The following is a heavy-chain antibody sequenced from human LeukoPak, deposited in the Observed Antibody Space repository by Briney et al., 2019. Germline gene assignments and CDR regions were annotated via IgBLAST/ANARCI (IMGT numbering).Heavy chain of an antibody. D-gene: IGHD6-13*01. CDR2: ISYSGST. CDR3: ARLRSTAIES. Sequence: SETLSLTCTLSGGSLSNYYWSWIRQPPGKGLEWLGYISYSGSTNYNPSLKSRVTISADTSKNQFSLKVSSVTAADTAVYYCARLRSTAIESWGQGTLVTVSS. V-gene: IGHV4-59*01. CDR1: GGSLSNYY. J-gene: IGHJ4*02.